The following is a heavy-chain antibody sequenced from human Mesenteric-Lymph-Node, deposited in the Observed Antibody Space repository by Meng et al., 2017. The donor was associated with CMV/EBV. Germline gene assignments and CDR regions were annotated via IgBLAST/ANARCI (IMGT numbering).Heavy chain of an antibody. Sequence: GESLKISCVASGFTFSHYVIHWVRQAPGKGLEWVALISYAGSQKYYADSVKGRFTISRDNSRDTVSVQMNSLRAEDTAVYYCARDRDYDFWSGYYIWRNYYYGMDVWGQGTTVTVSS. D-gene: IGHD3-3*01. J-gene: IGHJ6*02. CDR1: GFTFSHYV. CDR3: ARDRDYDFWSGYYIWRNYYYGMDV. CDR2: ISYAGSQK. V-gene: IGHV3-30*04.